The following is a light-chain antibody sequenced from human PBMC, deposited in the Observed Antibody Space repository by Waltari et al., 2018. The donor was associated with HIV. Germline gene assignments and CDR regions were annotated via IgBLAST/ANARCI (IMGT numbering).Light chain of an antibody. V-gene: IGLV1-44*01. CDR2: SPN. CDR3: AAWDDSLNGWV. J-gene: IGLJ3*02. Sequence: QSVLTQPPSASGTPGQRVTISRSGSSSNSGSNTINWYQHLPGTAPKLLIYSPNQRPSGVPDRFSGSESGASASLAISGLQSEDEADYYCAAWDDSLNGWVFGGGTKLTVL. CDR1: SSNSGSNT.